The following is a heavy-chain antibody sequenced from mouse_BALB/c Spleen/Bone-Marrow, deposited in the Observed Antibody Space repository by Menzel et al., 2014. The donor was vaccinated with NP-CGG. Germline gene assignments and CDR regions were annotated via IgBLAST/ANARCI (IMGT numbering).Heavy chain of an antibody. D-gene: IGHD2-4*01. V-gene: IGHV5-9-3*01. CDR1: GFTFSSYA. CDR2: ISSGGSYT. CDR3: ARKSYYDYDGRPWFAY. J-gene: IGHJ3*01. Sequence: EVKVVESGGGLVKPGGSLKLSCAASGFTFSSYAMSWVRQTPEKRLEWVATISSGGSYTYYPDSVKGRFTISRDNAKNTLYLQRSSLRSEDTAMYYCARKSYYDYDGRPWFAYWGQGTLVTVSA.